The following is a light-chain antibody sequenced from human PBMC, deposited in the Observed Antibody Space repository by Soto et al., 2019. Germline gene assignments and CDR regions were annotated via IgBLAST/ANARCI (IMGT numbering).Light chain of an antibody. CDR1: QGIRND. Sequence: AIQMTQSSSSLSASVGDRVTITCRASQGIRNDLGWYQQKPGRAPKLLIYAASSLQSGVPSRFSGSGSGTDFTLTISSLQPEDFATYYCLQDYNYPRTFGQGTKVDI. CDR3: LQDYNYPRT. J-gene: IGKJ1*01. CDR2: AAS. V-gene: IGKV1-6*01.